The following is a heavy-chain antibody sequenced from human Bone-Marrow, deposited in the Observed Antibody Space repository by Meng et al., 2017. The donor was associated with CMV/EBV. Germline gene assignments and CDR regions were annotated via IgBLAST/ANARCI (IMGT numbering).Heavy chain of an antibody. V-gene: IGHV3-48*03. J-gene: IGHJ6*01. Sequence: GESLKISCAASGFTFSSYEMNWVRQAPGKGLEWVSYISSSGSTIYYADSVKGRFTISRDNAKNSLYLQMNSLRAEDTAVYYCARDKGYYDSSGYYFGLYYGMDVWGPGNTVHGAS. CDR2: ISSSGSTI. D-gene: IGHD3-22*01. CDR3: ARDKGYYDSSGYYFGLYYGMDV. CDR1: GFTFSSYE.